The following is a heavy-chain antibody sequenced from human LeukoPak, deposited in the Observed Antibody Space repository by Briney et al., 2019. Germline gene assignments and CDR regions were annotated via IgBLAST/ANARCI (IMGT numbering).Heavy chain of an antibody. CDR1: GFTFSSYS. CDR2: ISSSSSYI. J-gene: IGHJ1*01. Sequence: GGSLRLSCAASGFTFSSYSMNWVRQAPGKGLEWVSSISSSSSYIYYADSVKGRFTISRVNAKNSLYLQMNSLRAEDTAVYYCARDDIVVVPAAASAEYFQHWGQGTPVTVSS. V-gene: IGHV3-21*04. D-gene: IGHD2-2*01. CDR3: ARDDIVVVPAAASAEYFQH.